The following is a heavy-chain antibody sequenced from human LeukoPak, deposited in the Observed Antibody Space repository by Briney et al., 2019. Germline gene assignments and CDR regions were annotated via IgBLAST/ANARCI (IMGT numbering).Heavy chain of an antibody. CDR1: GGSISSGSYY. CDR3: ARQGYGDSSSWFYFDY. Sequence: SETLSLTCTVSGGSISSGSYYWGWIRQPPGKGLEWIGSIYYSGSTYYNPSLKSRVTISVDTSKNQFSLKLSSVTAADTAVYYCARQGYGDSSSWFYFDYWGQGTLVTVSS. CDR2: IYYSGST. J-gene: IGHJ4*02. V-gene: IGHV4-39*01. D-gene: IGHD6-13*01.